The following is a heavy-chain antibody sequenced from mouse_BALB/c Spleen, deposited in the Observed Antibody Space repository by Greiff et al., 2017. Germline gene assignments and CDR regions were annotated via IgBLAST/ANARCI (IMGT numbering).Heavy chain of an antibody. CDR3: ARLGWDDFDAMDY. J-gene: IGHJ4*01. V-gene: IGHV1S81*02. D-gene: IGHD4-1*01. CDR1: GYTFTDYY. Sequence: QVQLQQSGAELARPGASVKLSCKASGYTFTDYYINWVKQRTGQGLEWIGEINPSNGRTNYNEKFKSKATLTVDKSSSTAYMQLSSLTSEDSAVYYCARLGWDDFDAMDYWGQGTSVTVSS. CDR2: INPSNGRT.